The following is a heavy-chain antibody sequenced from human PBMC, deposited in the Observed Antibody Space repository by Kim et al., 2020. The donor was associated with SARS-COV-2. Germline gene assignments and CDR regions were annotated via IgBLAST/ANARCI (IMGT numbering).Heavy chain of an antibody. CDR2: ISSSSSYI. CDR1: GFTFSSNS. J-gene: IGHJ4*02. V-gene: IGHV3-21*01. Sequence: GGSLRLSCAASGFTFSSNSMNWVRQAPGKGLEWVSTISSSSSYIYNADSVRRRFITSGDNAKNSLHLQMNRLRAEDTAVYYGARGVAVAGTDYWGQGTLV. D-gene: IGHD6-13*01. CDR3: ARGVAVAGTDY.